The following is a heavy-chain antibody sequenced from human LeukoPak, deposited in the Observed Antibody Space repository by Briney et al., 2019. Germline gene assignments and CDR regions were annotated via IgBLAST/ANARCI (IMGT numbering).Heavy chain of an antibody. CDR3: ARFRKLLPRAAGDY. CDR2: INHSGST. Sequence: KPSETLSLXCAVYGGSFSGYYWSWIRQPPGKGLEWIGEINHSGSTNYNPSLKSRVTISVDTSKNQFSLKLSSVTAADTAVYYCARFRKLLPRAAGDYWGQGTLVTVSS. D-gene: IGHD1-26*01. CDR1: GGSFSGYY. V-gene: IGHV4-34*01. J-gene: IGHJ4*02.